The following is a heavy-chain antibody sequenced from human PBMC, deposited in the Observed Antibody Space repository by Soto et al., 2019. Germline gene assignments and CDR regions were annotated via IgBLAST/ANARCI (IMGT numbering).Heavy chain of an antibody. J-gene: IGHJ4*02. D-gene: IGHD6-19*01. CDR1: GFSLSSTRMA. CDR2: IYWDDDK. CDR3: AHIVVAGLGYYFDD. Sequence: QITLKESGPTLVKPTQTLTLTCTFSGFSLSSTRMAVGWIRQPPGKALEWLALIYWDDDKRYSPFLKSRLTIPKDTAKSQVAFRRTNMDPGGTATYYCAHIVVAGLGYYFDDWGQGTLVTVSS. V-gene: IGHV2-5*02.